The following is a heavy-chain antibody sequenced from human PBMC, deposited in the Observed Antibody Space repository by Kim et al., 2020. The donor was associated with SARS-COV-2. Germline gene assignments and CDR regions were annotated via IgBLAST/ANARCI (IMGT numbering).Heavy chain of an antibody. Sequence: ASVKVSCKASGYTFTSYAMHWVLQAPGQRLEWMGWINAGNGNTKYSQKFQGRVTITRDTSASTAYMELSSLTSEDTAVYYCASLQYSRRWYFDYWGQGTLVTVSS. CDR2: INAGNGNT. CDR3: ASLQYSRRWYFDY. D-gene: IGHD6-13*01. J-gene: IGHJ4*02. CDR1: GYTFTSYA. V-gene: IGHV1-3*01.